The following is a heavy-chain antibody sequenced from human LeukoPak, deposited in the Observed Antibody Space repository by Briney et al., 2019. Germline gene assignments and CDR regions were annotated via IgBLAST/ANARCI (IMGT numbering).Heavy chain of an antibody. CDR1: GYDFIGYY. J-gene: IGHJ6*03. CDR2: INPNSGGT. V-gene: IGHV1-2*02. D-gene: IGHD3-10*01. CDR3: ARVGGGYYYGSAPLDYYYYMDV. Sequence: ASVKVSCKASGYDFIGYYMHWVRQAPGQGLEWMGWINPNSGGTNYAQKFQGRVTMTRDTSVSTAYMELSGLRSDDTAVYYCARVGGGYYYGSAPLDYYYYMDVWGKGTTVTVSS.